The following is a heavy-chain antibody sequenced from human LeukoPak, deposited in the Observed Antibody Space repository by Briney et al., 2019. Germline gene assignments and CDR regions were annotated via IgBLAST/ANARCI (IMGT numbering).Heavy chain of an antibody. D-gene: IGHD4-17*01. CDR2: IWYDGSNK. V-gene: IGHV3-33*06. J-gene: IGHJ6*02. Sequence: PGRSLRLSCAASGFTFSSYGMHWVRQAPGKGLEWVAVIWYDGSNKYYADSVKGRFTISRDNSKNTLYLQMNSLRAEDTAVYYCAKSKAATVTTYYYYGMDVWGQGTTVTVSS. CDR1: GFTFSSYG. CDR3: AKSKAATVTTYYYYGMDV.